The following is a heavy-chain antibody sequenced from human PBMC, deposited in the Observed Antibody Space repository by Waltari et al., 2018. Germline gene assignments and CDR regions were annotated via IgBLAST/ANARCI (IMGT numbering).Heavy chain of an antibody. CDR2: IYHSGST. CDR1: GYSISSGYY. D-gene: IGHD3-10*01. CDR3: VRDKAYGSGSYYNVDWFDP. J-gene: IGHJ5*02. Sequence: QVQLQESGPGLVKPSETLSLTCAVSGYSISSGYYWGWIRQPPGKGLEWIGSIYHSGSTYYNPSLKSRVTISVDTSKNQFSLKLSSVTAADTAVYYCVRDKAYGSGSYYNVDWFDPWGQGTLVTVSS. V-gene: IGHV4-38-2*02.